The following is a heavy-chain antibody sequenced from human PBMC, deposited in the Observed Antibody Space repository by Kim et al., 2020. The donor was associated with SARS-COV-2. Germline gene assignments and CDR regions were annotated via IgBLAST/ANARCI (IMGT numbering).Heavy chain of an antibody. CDR2: IYYSGST. J-gene: IGHJ4*02. D-gene: IGHD3-3*01. CDR1: GGSISSYY. V-gene: IGHV4-59*01. CDR3: TRVNVLRFLEWLPHAGPVDY. Sequence: SETLSLTCTVSGGSISSYYWSWIRQPPGKGLEWIGYIYYSGSTNYNPSLKSRVTISVDTSKNQFSLKLSSVTAADTAVYYCTRVNVLRFLEWLPHAGPVDYWGQGTLVTVSS.